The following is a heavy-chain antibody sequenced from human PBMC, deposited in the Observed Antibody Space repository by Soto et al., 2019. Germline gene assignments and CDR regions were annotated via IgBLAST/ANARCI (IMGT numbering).Heavy chain of an antibody. CDR3: ARDDEIPVVKY. V-gene: IGHV3-33*01. Sequence: QVQLVESGGGVVQPGRSLRLSCTASGFDFSSHGFHWVRQAPGKGLEWVSAIWHDGSKMYYADSLKGRFTVSRDDPKSTFYLQMNSLRSEDTAVYHCARDDEIPVVKYWGQGTLVTGSS. CDR2: IWHDGSKM. J-gene: IGHJ4*02. D-gene: IGHD2-2*01. CDR1: GFDFSSHG.